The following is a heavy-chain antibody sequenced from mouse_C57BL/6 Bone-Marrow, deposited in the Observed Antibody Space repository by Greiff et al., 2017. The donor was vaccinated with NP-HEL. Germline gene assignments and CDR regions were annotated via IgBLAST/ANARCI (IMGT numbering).Heavy chain of an antibody. CDR3: VIFLPHV. D-gene: IGHD5-5*01. CDR1: GYAFSSSW. Sequence: VQLQQSGPELVKPGASVKISCKASGYAFSSSWMNWVKQRPGKGLEWIGRIYPGGGDTNYNGKFKGKATLTADKSSSTAYLQLSSLTSEDSSVYFCVIFLPHVWGTGTTVTVSS. CDR2: IYPGGGDT. J-gene: IGHJ1*03. V-gene: IGHV1-82*01.